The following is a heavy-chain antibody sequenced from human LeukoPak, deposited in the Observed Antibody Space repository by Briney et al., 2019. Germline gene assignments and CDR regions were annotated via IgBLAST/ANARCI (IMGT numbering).Heavy chain of an antibody. D-gene: IGHD6-19*01. CDR3: AREGSPSSGASDAFDI. V-gene: IGHV1-46*01. CDR1: GYTFTSYY. CDR2: INPSGGST. Sequence: VASVKVSCKASGYTFTSYYMHWVRQAPGQGLEWMGIINPSGGSTSYAQKFHGRVTMTRDTSTSTVYMELSSLRSEDTAVYYCAREGSPSSGASDAFDIWGQGTMVTVSS. J-gene: IGHJ3*02.